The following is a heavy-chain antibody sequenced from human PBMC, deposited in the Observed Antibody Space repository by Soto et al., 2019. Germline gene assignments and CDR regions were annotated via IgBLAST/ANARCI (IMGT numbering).Heavy chain of an antibody. CDR1: GFTFSSYE. J-gene: IGHJ3*01. Sequence: PGGSLRLSCAASGFTFSSYEMTWVRQAPGKGLERIPYISSSGSTIHYADSVKGRFTISRDNAKNSLFLQMDSLRAEDTAVYYCARLQRNNMDAFDFWGQGTMVTVSS. CDR2: ISSSGSTI. D-gene: IGHD1-1*01. V-gene: IGHV3-48*03. CDR3: ARLQRNNMDAFDF.